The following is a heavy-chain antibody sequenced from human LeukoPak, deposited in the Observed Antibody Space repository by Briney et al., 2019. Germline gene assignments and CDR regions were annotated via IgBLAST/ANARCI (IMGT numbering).Heavy chain of an antibody. CDR2: INPNSGGT. D-gene: IGHD1-26*01. CDR1: GYTFTGYY. Sequence: DSLKVSCKASGYTFTGYYMHWVRQAPGRGLGWMGWINPNSGGTNYAQKFQGRVTMTRDTSISTAYMELSRLRSDDTAVYYCAAVQVGANYYFDYWGQGTLVTFSS. V-gene: IGHV1-2*02. J-gene: IGHJ4*02. CDR3: AAVQVGANYYFDY.